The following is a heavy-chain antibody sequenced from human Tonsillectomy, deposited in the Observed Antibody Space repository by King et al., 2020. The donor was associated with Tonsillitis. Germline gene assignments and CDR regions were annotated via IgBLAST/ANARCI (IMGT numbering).Heavy chain of an antibody. CDR1: GFSFSDFA. V-gene: IGHV3-23*04. J-gene: IGHJ4*02. Sequence: VQLVESGGGLAQPGGFLRLSCAASGFSFSDFAMTWVRQAPGKGLEWVSGISGSGGSTYYADSVQGRFTISRDNSRIMLSLHLNSLRAVDTAVYYCAKNYGYNYGPLDYWGQGTLVTVSS. CDR3: AKNYGYNYGPLDY. CDR2: ISGSGGST. D-gene: IGHD5-18*01.